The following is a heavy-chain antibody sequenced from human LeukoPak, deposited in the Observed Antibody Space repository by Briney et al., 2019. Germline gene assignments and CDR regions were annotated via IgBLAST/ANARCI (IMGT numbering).Heavy chain of an antibody. V-gene: IGHV4-34*01. Sequence: PSETLSLTCAVYGGSFSGYYWSWIRQPPGKGLEWIGEINHSGSTNYNPSLKSRVTISVDTSKNQFSLKLSSVTAADTAVYYCARGPLYCSSTSCYAPLFDYWGQGTLVTVSS. J-gene: IGHJ4*02. CDR1: GGSFSGYY. D-gene: IGHD2-2*01. CDR2: INHSGST. CDR3: ARGPLYCSSTSCYAPLFDY.